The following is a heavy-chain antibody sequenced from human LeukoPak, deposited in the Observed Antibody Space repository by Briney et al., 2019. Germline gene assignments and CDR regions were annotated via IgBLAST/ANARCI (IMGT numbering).Heavy chain of an antibody. CDR2: ISGSGTTT. CDR1: GFTFSSYA. V-gene: IGHV3-23*01. Sequence: GGSLRLSCVGSGFTFSSYAMSWVRQAPGKGLEWVSVISGSGTTTLYADSVKGRLTISRDNSKNTLYLQMSSLRVEDTAMYYCAKEGFDSWGQGTLVTVSS. CDR3: AKEGFDS. J-gene: IGHJ4*02.